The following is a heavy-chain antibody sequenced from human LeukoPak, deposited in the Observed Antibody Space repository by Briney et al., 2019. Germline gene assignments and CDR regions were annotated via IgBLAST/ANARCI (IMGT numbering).Heavy chain of an antibody. CDR2: IIPIFGTA. Sequence: ASVKVSCKASGGTFSSYAISWVRQAPGQGLEWMGGIIPIFGTANYAQKFQGRVTITADESTSTAYMELSSLRSEDTAVYYCARSPVEGLRYFDWLFKYYYYGMDVWGQGTTVTVSS. CDR1: GGTFSSYA. V-gene: IGHV1-69*13. CDR3: ARSPVEGLRYFDWLFKYYYYGMDV. D-gene: IGHD3-9*01. J-gene: IGHJ6*02.